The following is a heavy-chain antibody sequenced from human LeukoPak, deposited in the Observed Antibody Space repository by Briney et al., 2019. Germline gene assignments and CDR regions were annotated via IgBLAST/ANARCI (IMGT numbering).Heavy chain of an antibody. D-gene: IGHD6-19*01. V-gene: IGHV3-21*01. CDR3: ARMDFGSSGPGGY. Sequence: GGSLRLSCAASGFTFSSYAMNWVRQAPGKGLEWVSSISSSSSYIYYADSVKGRFTISRDNAKNSLYLQMNSLRAEDTAVYYCARMDFGSSGPGGYWGQGTLVTVSS. CDR1: GFTFSSYA. J-gene: IGHJ4*02. CDR2: ISSSSSYI.